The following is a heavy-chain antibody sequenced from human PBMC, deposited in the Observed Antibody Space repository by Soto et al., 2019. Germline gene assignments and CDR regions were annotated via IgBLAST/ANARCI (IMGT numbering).Heavy chain of an antibody. CDR2: IIPIFGTA. J-gene: IGHJ4*02. CDR3: ARMPSGYYDSSGYYQVY. D-gene: IGHD3-22*01. V-gene: IGHV1-69*13. CDR1: GGTFSSYA. Sequence: SVKVSCKASGGTFSSYAISWVRQAPGQGLEWMGGIIPIFGTANYAQKFQGRVTITADESTSTAYMELSSLRSEDTAVYYCARMPSGYYDSSGYYQVYWGQGTLVTVSS.